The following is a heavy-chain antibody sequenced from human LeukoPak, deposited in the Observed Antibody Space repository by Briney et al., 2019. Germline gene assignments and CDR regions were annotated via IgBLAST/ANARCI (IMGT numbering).Heavy chain of an antibody. CDR3: ARLGGYGYFDY. V-gene: IGHV4-59*01. D-gene: IGHD5-12*01. J-gene: IGHJ4*02. Sequence: SETLSLTCTVSGGSISSYYWSWIRQPPGKGREWIGYIYYSGSTNYNPSLKSRVTISVDPSKSQFSLKLSSVTAADTAVYYCARLGGYGYFDYWGQGTLVTVSS. CDR1: GGSISSYY. CDR2: IYYSGST.